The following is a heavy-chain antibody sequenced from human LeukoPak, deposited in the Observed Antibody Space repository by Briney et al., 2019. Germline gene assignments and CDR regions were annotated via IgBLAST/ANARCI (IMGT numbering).Heavy chain of an antibody. D-gene: IGHD6-13*01. Sequence: GGSLRLSCAASGFTFSSYAMSWVRQAPGKGLEWVSAISGSGGSTYYADSVKGRFTISRDNSKNTLYLQMNSLGAEDTAVYYCAKDHFSRRVAAAGTIDYWGQGTLVTVSS. J-gene: IGHJ4*02. CDR1: GFTFSSYA. V-gene: IGHV3-23*01. CDR3: AKDHFSRRVAAAGTIDY. CDR2: ISGSGGST.